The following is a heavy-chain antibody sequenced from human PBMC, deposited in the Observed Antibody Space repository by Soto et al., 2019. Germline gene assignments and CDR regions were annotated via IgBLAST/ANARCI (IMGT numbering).Heavy chain of an antibody. CDR3: ASTVLDCSGGSCYFLQYFHH. D-gene: IGHD2-15*01. CDR1: GYTFSNYG. Sequence: QVHLVQSGAELKKPGASVKVSCKASGYTFSNYGVSWVRRAPGHGLEWVGWISAHNGNTKYSQNFQGRVTMTTDTSTSTAYMELRSLRSDDPAVYYCASTVLDCSGGSCYFLQYFHHWGQGTLVTVSS. J-gene: IGHJ1*01. CDR2: ISAHNGNT. V-gene: IGHV1-18*01.